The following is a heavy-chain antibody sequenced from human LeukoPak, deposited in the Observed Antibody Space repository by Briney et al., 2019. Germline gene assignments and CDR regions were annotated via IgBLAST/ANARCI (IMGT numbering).Heavy chain of an antibody. J-gene: IGHJ4*02. Sequence: GGSLRLSCAASGFTFSSYSMNWVRQAPGKGLEWVSSISSSSSYIYYADSVKGRFTISRDNAKNSLYLQMNSLRAEDTAVYYCAKDGRGLYDSTPGDYWGQGTLVTVSS. V-gene: IGHV3-21*01. CDR3: AKDGRGLYDSTPGDY. D-gene: IGHD3-22*01. CDR1: GFTFSSYS. CDR2: ISSSSSYI.